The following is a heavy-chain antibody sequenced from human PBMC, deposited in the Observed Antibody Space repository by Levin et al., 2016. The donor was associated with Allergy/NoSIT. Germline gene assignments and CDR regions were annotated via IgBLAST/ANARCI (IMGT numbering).Heavy chain of an antibody. CDR1: GYRLTDYW. CDR3: ARLRGYCSGGSCLMDV. V-gene: IGHV5-51*01. D-gene: IGHD2-15*01. CDR2: IDPGDSDT. Sequence: GESLKISCKASGYRLTDYWIGWVRQMPGKGLGWMGIIDPGDSDTRYSPSFQGQVTISADKSISTAYLQWSSLKASDTAMYYCARLRGYCSGGSCLMDVWGQGTTVTVSS. J-gene: IGHJ6*02.